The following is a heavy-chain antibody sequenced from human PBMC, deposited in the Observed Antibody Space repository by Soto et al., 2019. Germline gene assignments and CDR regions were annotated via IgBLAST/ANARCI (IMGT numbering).Heavy chain of an antibody. CDR3: ARESSSTSANWFDP. CDR1: GFTFSAYY. D-gene: IGHD2-2*01. V-gene: IGHV3-11*01. J-gene: IGHJ5*02. Sequence: PGGSLRLSCVASGFTFSAYYMTWIRQAPGKGLEWVSYIGSSGSPIYHADSVKGRFTISRDNAKNSVYLQMNSLRAEDTAVYYCARESSSTSANWFDPWGQGTLVTVSS. CDR2: IGSSGSPI.